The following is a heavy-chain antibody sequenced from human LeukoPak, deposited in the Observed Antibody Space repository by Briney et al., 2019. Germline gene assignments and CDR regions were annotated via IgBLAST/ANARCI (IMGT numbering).Heavy chain of an antibody. CDR3: ARKVESGWFDP. CDR2: IYTSGST. V-gene: IGHV4-61*02. D-gene: IGHD3-10*01. J-gene: IGHJ5*02. Sequence: PSETLSLTCTVSGGSISSGSYFWSWIRQPAGKGLEWIGRIYTSGSTNYNPSLKSRVTISVDTSKNQFSLKLSSVTAADTAVYYCARKVESGWFDPWGQGTLVTVSS. CDR1: GGSISSGSYF.